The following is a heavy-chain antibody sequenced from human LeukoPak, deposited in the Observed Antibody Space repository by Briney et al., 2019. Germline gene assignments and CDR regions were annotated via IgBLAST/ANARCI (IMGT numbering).Heavy chain of an antibody. Sequence: ASVKVSCKASGGTFSSYAISWVRQAPGKGLEWMGGIIPIFGTTNYAHKFQGRFTITADESTSTGYMKLISLTSEDTAVYSRARDTHYYGSGSSAFDYWGQGTLVTVSS. CDR2: IIPIFGTT. V-gene: IGHV1-69*13. J-gene: IGHJ4*02. CDR3: ARDTHYYGSGSSAFDY. CDR1: GGTFSSYA. D-gene: IGHD3-10*01.